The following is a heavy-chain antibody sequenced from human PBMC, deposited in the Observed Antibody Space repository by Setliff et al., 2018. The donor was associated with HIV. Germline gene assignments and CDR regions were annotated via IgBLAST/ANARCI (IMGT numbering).Heavy chain of an antibody. J-gene: IGHJ4*02. CDR2: ISASGNT. Sequence: SETLSLTCTVSGPPIAIGSYYWTWIRQPAGRGLEWIGHISASGNTKYSPTLQSRVTLSVNPSNNQFSLNLTSVTAADTAVYYCARRKSGSSYRFFNYWGLESLVTVSS. D-gene: IGHD3-16*02. V-gene: IGHV4-61*09. CDR3: ARRKSGSSYRFFNY. CDR1: GPPIAIGSYY.